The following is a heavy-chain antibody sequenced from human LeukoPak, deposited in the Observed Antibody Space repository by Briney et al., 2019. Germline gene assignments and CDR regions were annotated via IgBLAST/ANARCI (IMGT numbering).Heavy chain of an antibody. D-gene: IGHD3-22*01. CDR2: IYTTGTA. V-gene: IGHV4-4*07. Sequence: SETLSLTCLLSGGSIGPYYWSWIRQAAGKGPEWIGRIYTTGTADYNPSLKGRVFLSVDTSMNQFSLKVTSVTAADTAIYYCARPYDTSGYYPFDYWGQGTLVTVSS. CDR3: ARPYDTSGYYPFDY. J-gene: IGHJ4*01. CDR1: GGSIGPYY.